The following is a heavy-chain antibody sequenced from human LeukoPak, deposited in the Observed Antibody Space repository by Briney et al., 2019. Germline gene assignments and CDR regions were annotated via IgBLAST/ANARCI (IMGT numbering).Heavy chain of an antibody. CDR2: ISSSSSTI. CDR3: ARDVELDYYYYGMDV. Sequence: GGSLRLSCAASGFTFSSYSMNWVRQAPGKGLEWVSYISSSSSTIYYADSVKGRFTISRDNAKNSLYLQMNSLRAEDTAVYYCARDVELDYYYYGMDVWGQGTTVTVSS. D-gene: IGHD1-26*01. J-gene: IGHJ6*02. V-gene: IGHV3-48*01. CDR1: GFTFSSYS.